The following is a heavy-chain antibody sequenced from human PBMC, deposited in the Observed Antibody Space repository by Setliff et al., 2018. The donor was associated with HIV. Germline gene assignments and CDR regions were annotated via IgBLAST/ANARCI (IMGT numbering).Heavy chain of an antibody. CDR2: INPQTGGT. J-gene: IGHJ4*02. CDR1: GYTLSSHY. Sequence: ASVKVSRKASGYTLSSHYTHWVRQAPGHRPEWVGWINPQTGGTNFAQKFQGRITMTSDTSVNTVFIELSRLKSDDTALYYCARDLRNSNTLFGVLNFVFDLWGQGTLVTVSS. CDR3: ARDLRNSNTLFGVLNFVFDL. D-gene: IGHD3-3*01. V-gene: IGHV1-2*02.